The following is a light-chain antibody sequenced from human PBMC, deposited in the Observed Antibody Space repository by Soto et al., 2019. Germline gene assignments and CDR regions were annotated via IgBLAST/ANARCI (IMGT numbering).Light chain of an antibody. J-gene: IGKJ1*01. CDR1: QTISSW. CDR2: KAS. CDR3: QQYNSFIWT. V-gene: IGKV1-5*03. Sequence: DIQMTQAPATLSASVGDRVTIIFRASQTISSWLAWYQQKGGQAPKLLISKASILDSGVPSRFSGSGSGTEFNLTISSLQPEDFATYYCQQYNSFIWTFGQGTKVDI.